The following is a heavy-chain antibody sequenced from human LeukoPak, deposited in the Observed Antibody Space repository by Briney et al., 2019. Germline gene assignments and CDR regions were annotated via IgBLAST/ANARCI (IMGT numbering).Heavy chain of an antibody. CDR2: SHKSGST. CDR1: GDSISNYY. D-gene: IGHD6-13*01. Sequence: SETLSLTCTVFGDSISNYYWTWIRQSPGKTLEWIGCSHKSGSTNYNPSLKSRVTISVDTSKNQFSLKLSSVTAADTAVYYCATRDGQQLVDYWGQGTLVTVSS. J-gene: IGHJ4*02. CDR3: ATRDGQQLVDY. V-gene: IGHV4-59*08.